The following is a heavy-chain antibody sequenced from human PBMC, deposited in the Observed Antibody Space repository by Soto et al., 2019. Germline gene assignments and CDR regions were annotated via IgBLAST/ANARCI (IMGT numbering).Heavy chain of an antibody. CDR1: GYTFTSYD. D-gene: IGHD6-19*01. CDR3: ARSIAVAGLQYFQH. CDR2: MNPNSGNT. J-gene: IGHJ1*01. Sequence: QVQLVQSGAEVKKPGASVKVSCKASGYTFTSYDINWVRQATGQGLEWMGWMNPNSGNTGYAQKFQGRVTMTRNTSISTAYMELSSLRSEDTAVYHCARSIAVAGLQYFQHWGQGTLVTVSS. V-gene: IGHV1-8*01.